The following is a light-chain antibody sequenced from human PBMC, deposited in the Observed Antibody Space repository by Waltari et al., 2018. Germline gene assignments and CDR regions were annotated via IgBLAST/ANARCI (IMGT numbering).Light chain of an antibody. CDR1: SSAVGGYHY. Sequence: QSALTQPASVSGSPGQSITISCTGTSSAVGGYHYVSWYQQHPGKAPKLMIYEVSNRPSGVSNRFSRSKSGNTASLTISGLQAEDEADYYCSSYTSSSTLVVFGGGTKLTVL. V-gene: IGLV2-14*01. J-gene: IGLJ2*01. CDR2: EVS. CDR3: SSYTSSSTLVV.